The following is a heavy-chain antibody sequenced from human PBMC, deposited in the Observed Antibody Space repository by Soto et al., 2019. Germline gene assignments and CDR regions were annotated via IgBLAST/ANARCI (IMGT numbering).Heavy chain of an antibody. J-gene: IGHJ4*02. CDR2: IYSGGST. CDR1: GFTFSSYA. CDR3: ARTDYYDSSGYFTN. V-gene: IGHV3-53*01. Sequence: GGSLRLSCAASGFTFSSYAMHWVRQAPGKGLEWVAVIYSGGSTYYADSVKGRFTISRDNSKNTLYLQMNSLRAEDTAVYYCARTDYYDSSGYFTNWGQGTLVTVSS. D-gene: IGHD3-22*01.